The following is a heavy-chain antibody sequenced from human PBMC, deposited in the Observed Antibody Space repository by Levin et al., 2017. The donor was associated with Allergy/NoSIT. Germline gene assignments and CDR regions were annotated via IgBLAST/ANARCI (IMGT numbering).Heavy chain of an antibody. D-gene: IGHD2/OR15-2a*01. Sequence: SCTVSGDSISNDNYYWAWIRQPPGKGLEWIGSVYYTGSAYYNPSLKTRLTMSVDTSKNQFSLRFNSVTAADTAIYYCAGEPNSPYYDYYGLDVWGHGTAVTVSS. CDR1: GDSISNDNYY. J-gene: IGHJ6*02. CDR2: VYYTGSA. V-gene: IGHV4-39*07. CDR3: AGEPNSPYYDYYGLDV.